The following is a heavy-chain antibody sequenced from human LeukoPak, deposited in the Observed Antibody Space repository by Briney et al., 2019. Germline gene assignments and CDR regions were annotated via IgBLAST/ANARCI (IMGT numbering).Heavy chain of an antibody. J-gene: IGHJ1*01. CDR1: GFTFSSYS. V-gene: IGHV3-21*01. D-gene: IGHD4-17*01. Sequence: GGSLRLSCAASGFTFSSYSMNWVRQAPGKGLEWVSSIGSSSSYIYYADSVKGRFTISRDNAKNSLYLQMNSLRAEDTAVYYCARIYGDYGAEYFQHWGQGTLVTVSS. CDR2: IGSSSSYI. CDR3: ARIYGDYGAEYFQH.